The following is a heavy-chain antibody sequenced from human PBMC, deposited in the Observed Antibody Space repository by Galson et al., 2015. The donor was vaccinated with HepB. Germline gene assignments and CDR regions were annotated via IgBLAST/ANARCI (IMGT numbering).Heavy chain of an antibody. CDR2: ISYDGRKK. J-gene: IGHJ4*02. D-gene: IGHD3-16*01. V-gene: IGHV3-30*18. CDR1: GFTFRNHA. Sequence: SLRLSCATSGFTFRNHAMHWVRQAPGKGLQWVTLISYDGRKKYYVASVTGRFTISRDHSKTTLYLEMSSLRPEDTDVYYCAKYEYEGSDEYDPGIDYWGQGTLVTVSS. CDR3: AKYEYEGSDEYDPGIDY.